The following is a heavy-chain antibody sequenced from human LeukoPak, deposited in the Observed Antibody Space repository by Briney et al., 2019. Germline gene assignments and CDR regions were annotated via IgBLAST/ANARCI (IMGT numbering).Heavy chain of an antibody. Sequence: GGSLRLSCAASGFTFSSYWMHWVRQAPGKGLVWVSRINSDGSSTSYADSVKGRFTISRDNAKNTLYLQMNSLRAEDTAVYYCARSPPGYSSSWYVPQNWFDPWGQGTLVTVSS. CDR1: GFTFSSYW. CDR3: ARSPPGYSSSWYVPQNWFDP. V-gene: IGHV3-74*01. J-gene: IGHJ5*02. D-gene: IGHD6-13*01. CDR2: INSDGSST.